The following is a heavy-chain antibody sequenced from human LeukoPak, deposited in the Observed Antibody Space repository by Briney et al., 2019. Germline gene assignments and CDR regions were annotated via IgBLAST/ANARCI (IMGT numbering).Heavy chain of an antibody. J-gene: IGHJ3*02. Sequence: GGSLRLSCGASGFTFSTYGMHWVRQAPGKGLEWVALILYDGSETSYGYSVKGRFTVSRDNSKNTLYLQMNSLRAEDTAVYYCARLYSSGYYDQGFDIWGQGTMVTVSS. CDR2: ILYDGSET. CDR1: GFTFSTYG. D-gene: IGHD6-19*01. V-gene: IGHV3-30*03. CDR3: ARLYSSGYYDQGFDI.